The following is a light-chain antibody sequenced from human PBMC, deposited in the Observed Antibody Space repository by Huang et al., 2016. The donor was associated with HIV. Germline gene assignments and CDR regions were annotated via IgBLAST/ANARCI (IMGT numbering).Light chain of an antibody. CDR3: QKYDSAPRT. CDR1: QVIGNS. V-gene: IGKV1-27*01. CDR2: VAS. J-gene: IGKJ1*01. Sequence: DIQMTQSPSSLSAFVGDTVTITCRASQVIGNSLAWYQQKPGRPPKPLIYVASTLQSGVPSRFSVSGSGTDFTLTITNLQTEDIATYYCQKYDSAPRTFGQGTRVEV.